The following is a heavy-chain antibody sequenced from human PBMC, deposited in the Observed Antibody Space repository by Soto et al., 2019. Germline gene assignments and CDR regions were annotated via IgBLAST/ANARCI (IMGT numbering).Heavy chain of an antibody. V-gene: IGHV1-3*01. J-gene: IGHJ4*02. Sequence: ASVKVSCKASGYTFTSYDLHWVRQAPGQRLEWMGWTNAGNGNTKYSQKFQGRVTITRDTSASTAYMELSSLRSEDTAVYYCAKTPRQWLVYFDYWGQGALVTVSS. CDR3: AKTPRQWLVYFDY. CDR1: GYTFTSYD. CDR2: TNAGNGNT. D-gene: IGHD6-19*01.